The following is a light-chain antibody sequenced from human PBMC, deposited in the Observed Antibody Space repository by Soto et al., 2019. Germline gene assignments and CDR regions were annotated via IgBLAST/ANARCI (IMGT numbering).Light chain of an antibody. CDR1: QDIDNS. CDR3: QQHDGLSTFT. Sequence: IQLTQSPSSLSASVGETVTITCRASQDIDNSLNWYQHKPGKAPQLLVYAVFFLETGVPSRFRGRGSGTVFSLTNNRLQSDDFATYYCQQHDGLSTFTFGQGTR. J-gene: IGKJ5*01. CDR2: AVF. V-gene: IGKV1-33*01.